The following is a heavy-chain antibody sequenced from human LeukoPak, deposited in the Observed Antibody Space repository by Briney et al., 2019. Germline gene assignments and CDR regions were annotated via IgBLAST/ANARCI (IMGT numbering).Heavy chain of an antibody. D-gene: IGHD6-6*01. Sequence: GKSLRLSCAASGFTFTNYGMHWVRQAPGEGLEWVAVIWYDGSNKYYGDSVKGRFTISRDNSKNTLYLQMNSLRAEDTTVYYCAREKSADVLGDAFDIWGRGTMVTVSS. V-gene: IGHV3-33*01. CDR1: GFTFTNYG. J-gene: IGHJ3*02. CDR2: IWYDGSNK. CDR3: AREKSADVLGDAFDI.